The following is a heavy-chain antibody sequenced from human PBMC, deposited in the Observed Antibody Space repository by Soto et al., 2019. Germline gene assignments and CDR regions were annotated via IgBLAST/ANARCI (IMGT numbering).Heavy chain of an antibody. CDR3: ATDYYDSSGYYARDRAFDL. CDR1: GYTLTELS. J-gene: IGHJ3*01. V-gene: IGHV1-24*01. D-gene: IGHD3-22*01. CDR2: FDPEDGET. Sequence: ASVKVSCKVSGYTLTELSMHWVRQAPGKGLEWMGGFDPEDGETIYAQKFQGRVTMTEDTSTDTAYMELSSLRSEDTAVYYCATDYYDSSGYYARDRAFDLWGQETMVTVS.